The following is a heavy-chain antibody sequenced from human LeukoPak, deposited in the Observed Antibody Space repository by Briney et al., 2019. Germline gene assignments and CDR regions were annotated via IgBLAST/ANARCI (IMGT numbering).Heavy chain of an antibody. V-gene: IGHV3-23*01. J-gene: IGHJ1*01. CDR3: AKSRSSWAEYFQH. CDR2: INHSGGST. D-gene: IGHD6-13*01. CDR1: GFIFSSYA. Sequence: GGSLRLSCTASGFIFSSYAMSWVRQAPGKGLDWFSAINHSGGSTYYADSVKGRFTISRDNSKNTLYLQMNSLRVEDTAVYYCAKSRSSWAEYFQHWGQGTLVTVSS.